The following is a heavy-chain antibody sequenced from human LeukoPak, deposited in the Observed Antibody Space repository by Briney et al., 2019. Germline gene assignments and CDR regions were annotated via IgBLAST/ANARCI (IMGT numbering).Heavy chain of an antibody. CDR2: TYYRSKWYN. D-gene: IGHD6-19*01. CDR3: ARERLIALYPVAVSIFDY. V-gene: IGHV6-1*01. Sequence: SQTLSLTCAISGDSVSSYSAAWNWIRQSPSRGLEWLGRTYYRSKWYNDYAVSVKSRITINPDTSKNQFSLQLNSVTPEDTAVYYCARERLIALYPVAVSIFDYWGQGTLVTVSS. CDR1: GDSVSSYSAA. J-gene: IGHJ4*02.